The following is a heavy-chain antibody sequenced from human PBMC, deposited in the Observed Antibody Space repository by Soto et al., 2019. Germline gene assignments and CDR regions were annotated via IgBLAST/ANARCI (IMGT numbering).Heavy chain of an antibody. J-gene: IGHJ4*02. CDR1: EFTFSSYG. V-gene: IGHV3-33*01. Sequence: GGSLRLSCAASEFTFSSYGMHWVRQAPGKGLEWVAFIWYDGSNKYYADSVKGRFTISRDNSKNTLYLQMNSLRAEDTAVYYCARVRGNRDYDYWGQGTLVTVSS. CDR3: ARVRGNRDYDY. D-gene: IGHD3-16*01. CDR2: IWYDGSNK.